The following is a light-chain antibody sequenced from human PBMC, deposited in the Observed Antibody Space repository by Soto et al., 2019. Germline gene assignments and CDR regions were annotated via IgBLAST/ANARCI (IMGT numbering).Light chain of an antibody. CDR1: QSVSSNY. Sequence: EIVLTQSPGTLSLSAGERATLSCGASQSVSSNYLGWYQQKPGQAPRLLIYVASSSPTGIPDRFSGSGSGTEFTVALDRLEPEGFAVYYCQEYGSSPYTLGQGNALEIQ. J-gene: IGKJ2*01. CDR2: VAS. V-gene: IGKV3-20*01. CDR3: QEYGSSPYT.